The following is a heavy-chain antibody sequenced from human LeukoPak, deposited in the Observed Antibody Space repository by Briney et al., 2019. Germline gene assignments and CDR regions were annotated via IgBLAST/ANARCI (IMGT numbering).Heavy chain of an antibody. CDR3: AKVMDINSGLMFFDY. J-gene: IGHJ4*02. Sequence: PGGSLRLSCAASEFTFSRSSMSWVRQAPGEGLEWVSLISGSGGITYYVDSVKGRFTISRDNSKNTLYLQMNSLRADDTAVYYCAKVMDINSGLMFFDYWGQGTLVTVSS. D-gene: IGHD6-19*01. CDR2: ISGSGGIT. V-gene: IGHV3-23*01. CDR1: EFTFSRSS.